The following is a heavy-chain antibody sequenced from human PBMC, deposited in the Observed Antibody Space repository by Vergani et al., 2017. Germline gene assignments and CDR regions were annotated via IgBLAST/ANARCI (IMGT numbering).Heavy chain of an antibody. Sequence: EVQLVESGGGLVKPGGSLSLSCASFGFTFSSSSMNWVRQAPGKGMECVSSISSSSSYIYYADSVKGRFTISRDNAKNSLYLQMNSLRAEDTAVYYCARDLHDFFDYWGQGTLVTVSS. D-gene: IGHD3-3*01. CDR3: ARDLHDFFDY. CDR1: GFTFSSSS. CDR2: ISSSSSYI. V-gene: IGHV3-21*01. J-gene: IGHJ4*02.